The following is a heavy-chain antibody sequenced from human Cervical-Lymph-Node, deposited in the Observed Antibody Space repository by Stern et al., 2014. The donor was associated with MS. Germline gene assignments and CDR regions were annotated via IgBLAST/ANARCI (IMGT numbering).Heavy chain of an antibody. V-gene: IGHV1-2*06. CDR1: GYTFTAYN. Sequence: QVQLVQSGADVKKPVASVKVSCKASGYTFTAYNMHWLRQAPGQALEWMGRINPKSGVTNYAQKFQDRVTMTRDTSISTVYMELSRLRSNDTAMYYCATRRGCSGGSCSSRSLDYWGQGTLVTVSS. D-gene: IGHD2-15*01. J-gene: IGHJ4*02. CDR2: INPKSGVT. CDR3: ATRRGCSGGSCSSRSLDY.